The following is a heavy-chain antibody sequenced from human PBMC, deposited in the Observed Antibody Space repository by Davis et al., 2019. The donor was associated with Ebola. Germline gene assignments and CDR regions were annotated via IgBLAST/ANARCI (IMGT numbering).Heavy chain of an antibody. D-gene: IGHD5-24*01. CDR1: GGSISSSNW. CDR3: ARVEMATIGRYYYYGMDV. CDR2: IYHSGST. J-gene: IGHJ6*02. Sequence: MPSETLSLTCAVSGGSISSSNWWSWVRQPPGKGLEWIGEIYHSGSTNYNPSLKSRVTISVDKSKNQFSLKLSSVTAADTAVYYCARVEMATIGRYYYYGMDVWGQGTTVTVSS. V-gene: IGHV4-4*02.